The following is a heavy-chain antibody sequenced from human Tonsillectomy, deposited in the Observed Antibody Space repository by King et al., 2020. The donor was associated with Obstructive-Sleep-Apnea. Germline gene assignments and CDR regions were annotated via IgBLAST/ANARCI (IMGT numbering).Heavy chain of an antibody. V-gene: IGHV3-30*02. CDR1: GFSFRTYG. CDR2: IRFDGSNK. D-gene: IGHD2-15*01. J-gene: IGHJ4*02. Sequence: QVQLVESGGGVVQPGGSLRLSCAASGFSFRTYGMHWVRQAPGKGLEWVAFIRFDGSNKYYVDSVKGRFTISRDNSKNTLYLQMNSLRTEDTAIYYCAKGGCSGGRCYYDYWGQGTLVTVSS. CDR3: AKGGCSGGRCYYDY.